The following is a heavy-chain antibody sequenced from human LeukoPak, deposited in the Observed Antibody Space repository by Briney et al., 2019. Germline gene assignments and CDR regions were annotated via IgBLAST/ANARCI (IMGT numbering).Heavy chain of an antibody. V-gene: IGHV3-23*01. CDR3: ANPASDYYDSSGYYNYFDY. CDR1: GIIFSNYA. J-gene: IGHJ4*02. CDR2: IGKSEDET. D-gene: IGHD3-22*01. Sequence: GGSLRLSCAASGIIFSNYAMRWVRQAPGKGLEWVSSIGKSEDETYYTDSVKGRFTISRDNSKNTVFLQMSSLRVEDTAVYYCANPASDYYDSSGYYNYFDYWGQGTLVTVSS.